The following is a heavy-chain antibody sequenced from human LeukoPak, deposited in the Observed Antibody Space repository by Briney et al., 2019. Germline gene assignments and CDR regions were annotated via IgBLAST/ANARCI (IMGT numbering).Heavy chain of an antibody. V-gene: IGHV1-2*06. Sequence: GASVKVSCKASGYTFTGYYMHWVRQAPGQGLEWMGRINPNSGGTNYAQKFQGRVTMTRDTSISTAYMELSRLRSDDTAVDYCARIAAAPPLSDYWGQGTLVTVSS. J-gene: IGHJ4*02. CDR1: GYTFTGYY. CDR3: ARIAAAPPLSDY. D-gene: IGHD6-13*01. CDR2: INPNSGGT.